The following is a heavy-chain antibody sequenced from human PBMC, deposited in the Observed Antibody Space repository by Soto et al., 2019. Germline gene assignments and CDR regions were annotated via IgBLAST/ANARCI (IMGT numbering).Heavy chain of an antibody. CDR3: VRVGQQLVFRTFGWFDT. Sequence: GASVKVSCKASGYTFSSFDINWVRQATGQGLEWMGWMNPNSGSTGYAENFEGRVIMTRNTSTSTAYMELRSLRSEDTAVYYCVRVGQQLVFRTFGWFDTWGQGTLVTVSS. V-gene: IGHV1-8*01. CDR2: MNPNSGST. D-gene: IGHD6-13*01. CDR1: GYTFSSFD. J-gene: IGHJ5*02.